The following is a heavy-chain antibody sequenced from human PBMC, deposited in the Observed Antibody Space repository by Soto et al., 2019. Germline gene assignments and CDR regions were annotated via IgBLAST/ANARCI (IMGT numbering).Heavy chain of an antibody. CDR3: ARGDPEPNWYCSGGSCPPNYFDY. J-gene: IGHJ4*02. Sequence: GGSLRLSCAASGFTFSSYSMNWVRQAPGKGLEWVSSISSSSSYIYYADSVKGRFTISRDNAKNSLYLQMNSLRAEDTAVYYCARGDPEPNWYCSGGSCPPNYFDYWGQGTLVTVSS. CDR2: ISSSSSYI. D-gene: IGHD2-15*01. V-gene: IGHV3-21*01. CDR1: GFTFSSYS.